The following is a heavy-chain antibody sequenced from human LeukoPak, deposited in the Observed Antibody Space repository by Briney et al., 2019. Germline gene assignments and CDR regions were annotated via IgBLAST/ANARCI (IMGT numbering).Heavy chain of an antibody. J-gene: IGHJ6*03. CDR3: ARDRGSVNYYGSGSYYSYYYYMDV. D-gene: IGHD3-10*01. CDR1: GYTFTGYY. CDR2: INPNSGGT. Sequence: GASVKVSCKASGYTFTGYYMHWVRQAPGQGLEWMGWINPNSGGTNYAQKFQGRVTMTRDTSISTAYMELSRLRSDDTAVYYCARDRGSVNYYGSGSYYSYYYYMDVWGKGTTVTISS. V-gene: IGHV1-2*02.